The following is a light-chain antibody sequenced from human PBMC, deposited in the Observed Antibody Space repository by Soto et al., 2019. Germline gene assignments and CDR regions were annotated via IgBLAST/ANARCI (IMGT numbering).Light chain of an antibody. V-gene: IGLV1-44*01. CDR1: NSNIGTNS. Sequence: QSVLTQPPSASGTPGQRVTISCSGSNSNIGTNSINWYQQLPGTAPKLLIFTNTQRPSGVPDRFSGSKSGTSASLAISGLRSEDDADYYCAAWDDTLNGLVFGGGTKLTVL. CDR2: TNT. J-gene: IGLJ3*02. CDR3: AAWDDTLNGLV.